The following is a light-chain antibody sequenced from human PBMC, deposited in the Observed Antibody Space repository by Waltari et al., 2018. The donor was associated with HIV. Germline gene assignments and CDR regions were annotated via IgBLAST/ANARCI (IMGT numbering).Light chain of an antibody. CDR2: LNSDGRH. J-gene: IGLJ3*02. Sequence: QLVLTQSPSASASLGASVKLTCTLSSGHSSYAIAWHQQQPEKGPRYLMKLNSDGRHSKGDGIPDRFSGSSSGAERYLTISSLQSEDEADYYCQTWGTGTLVFGGGTKLTVL. V-gene: IGLV4-69*01. CDR1: SGHSSYA. CDR3: QTWGTGTLV.